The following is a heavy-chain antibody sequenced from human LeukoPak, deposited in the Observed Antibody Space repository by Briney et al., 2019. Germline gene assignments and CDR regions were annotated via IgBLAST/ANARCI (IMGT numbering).Heavy chain of an antibody. CDR2: IKQDGSEE. V-gene: IGHV3-7*01. CDR3: ARVRPDLITMVHSAFDI. CDR1: GFTFSSYW. D-gene: IGHD3-10*01. Sequence: GGSLRLSCAASGFTFSSYWMSWVRQAPGKGLEWVANIKQDGSEEYYVDSVKGRFTISRDNAKNSLYLQMNSLRAEDTAVYYCARVRPDLITMVHSAFDIWGQGIMVTVSS. J-gene: IGHJ3*02.